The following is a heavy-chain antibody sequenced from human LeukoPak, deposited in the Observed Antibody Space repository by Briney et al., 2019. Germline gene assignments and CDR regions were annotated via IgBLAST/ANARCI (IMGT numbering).Heavy chain of an antibody. Sequence: SETLSLTCTVSGGSISSYYWSWIRQPPGKGLEWIGYIYTSGSTNYNPSLKSRVTISVDTSKNQFSLKLSSVTAADTAVYYCARGLGYCSGGSCYSPPLYFDYWGQGTLVTVSS. CDR2: IYTSGST. CDR3: ARGLGYCSGGSCYSPPLYFDY. CDR1: GGSISSYY. D-gene: IGHD2-15*01. V-gene: IGHV4-4*09. J-gene: IGHJ4*02.